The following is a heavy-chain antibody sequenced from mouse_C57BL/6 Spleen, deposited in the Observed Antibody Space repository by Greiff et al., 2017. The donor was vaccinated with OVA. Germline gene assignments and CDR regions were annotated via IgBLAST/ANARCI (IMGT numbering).Heavy chain of an antibody. V-gene: IGHV1-59*01. CDR1: GYTFTGYW. J-gene: IGHJ2*01. Sequence: QVQLQQPGAELVRPGTSVKLSCKASGYTFTGYWMHWVKQRPGQGLEWIGVIDPSDSYTNYNQKFKGKATLTVDTSSSTAYMQLSSLTSEDSAVYYCARLDYGSSFDYWGQGTTLTVSS. D-gene: IGHD1-1*01. CDR3: ARLDYGSSFDY. CDR2: IDPSDSYT.